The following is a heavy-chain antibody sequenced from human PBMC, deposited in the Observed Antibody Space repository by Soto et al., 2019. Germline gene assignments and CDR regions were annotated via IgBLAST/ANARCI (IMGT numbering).Heavy chain of an antibody. D-gene: IGHD2-21*02. CDR1: GFTFSSYA. CDR2: ISGSGGST. CDR3: AKRVVVTAIFDY. J-gene: IGHJ4*02. V-gene: IGHV3-23*01. Sequence: GSLRLSCAASGFTFSSYAMSWVRQAPGQGLEWVSAISGSGGSTYYADSVKGRFTISRDNSKNTLYLQMNSLRAEDTAVYYCAKRVVVTAIFDYWGQGTLVTVSS.